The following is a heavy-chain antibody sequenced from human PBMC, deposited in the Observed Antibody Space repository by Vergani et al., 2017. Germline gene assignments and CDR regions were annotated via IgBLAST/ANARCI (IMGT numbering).Heavy chain of an antibody. CDR3: AKDRDFYSSSFTGWLDY. Sequence: EVQLLESGGGLVQPGGSLRLSCAASGFTFSSYAMSWVRQAPGKGLEWVSAISGSGSSTYYADSVKGRSAISRDNSKNTLYLQMSSLRAEDSAVYYCAKDRDFYSSSFTGWLDYWGQGTLVTVSS. J-gene: IGHJ4*02. V-gene: IGHV3-23*01. CDR2: ISGSGSST. CDR1: GFTFSSYA. D-gene: IGHD6-6*01.